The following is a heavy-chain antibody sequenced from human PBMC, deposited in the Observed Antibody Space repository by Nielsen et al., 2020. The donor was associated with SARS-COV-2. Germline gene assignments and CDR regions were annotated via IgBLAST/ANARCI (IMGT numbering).Heavy chain of an antibody. CDR1: GFTFDDYT. CDR3: AKGEGAFYFDY. Sequence: GGSLRLSCAAPGFTFDDYTMHWVRQAPGKGLEWVSLISWDGGSTYYADSVKGRFTISRDNSKNSLYLQMNSLRTEDTALYYCAKGEGAFYFDYWGQGTLVTVSS. J-gene: IGHJ4*02. D-gene: IGHD1-26*01. CDR2: ISWDGGST. V-gene: IGHV3-43*01.